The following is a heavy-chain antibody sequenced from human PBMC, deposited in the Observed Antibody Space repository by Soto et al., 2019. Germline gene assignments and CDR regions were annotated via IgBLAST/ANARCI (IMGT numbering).Heavy chain of an antibody. Sequence: GGSLRLSCAASGFTFSSYAMSWVRQAPGKGLEWVSAISGSGGSTYYADSVKGRFTISRDNSKNTLYLQMNSLRAEDTAVYYCAKDRSPDPRTGGAFDNWGQGTMVTVSS. J-gene: IGHJ3*02. D-gene: IGHD7-27*01. CDR3: AKDRSPDPRTGGAFDN. V-gene: IGHV3-23*01. CDR1: GFTFSSYA. CDR2: ISGSGGST.